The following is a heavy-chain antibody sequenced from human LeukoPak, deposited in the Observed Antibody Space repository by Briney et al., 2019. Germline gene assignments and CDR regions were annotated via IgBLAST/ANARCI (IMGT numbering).Heavy chain of an antibody. D-gene: IGHD5-18*01. CDR3: AKPYSYGYLFY. CDR1: GFTFSRYA. Sequence: GGSLRLSCAASGFTFSRYAMSWVRQAPGKGLEWVSAISGSGGSTYYADSVKGRFTISRDNSKNTLYLQMNSLRAEDTAVYYCAKPYSYGYLFYWGQGTLVTVSS. CDR2: ISGSGGST. J-gene: IGHJ4*02. V-gene: IGHV3-23*01.